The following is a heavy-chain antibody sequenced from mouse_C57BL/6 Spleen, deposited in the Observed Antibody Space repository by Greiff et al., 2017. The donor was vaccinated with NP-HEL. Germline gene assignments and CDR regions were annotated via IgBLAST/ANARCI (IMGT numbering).Heavy chain of an antibody. CDR1: GYTFTDYE. CDR2: IDPETGGT. D-gene: IGHD4-1*01. Sequence: QVQLQQSGAELVRPGASVTLSCKASGYTFTDYEMHWVKQTPVHGLEWIGAIDPETGGTAYNQKFKGKATLTVDKPSTTAYMQLSSLTSEDSAVYYCAILGRYYWGQGTTLTVSS. J-gene: IGHJ2*01. CDR3: AILGRYY. V-gene: IGHV1-15*01.